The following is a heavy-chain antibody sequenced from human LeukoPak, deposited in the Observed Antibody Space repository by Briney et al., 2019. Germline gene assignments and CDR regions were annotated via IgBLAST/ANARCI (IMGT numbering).Heavy chain of an antibody. V-gene: IGHV1-18*01. J-gene: IGHJ4*02. CDR1: SYTFTYYV. CDR3: ARGEKPYDY. Sequence: ASVKVSCKTSSYTFTYYVISWVRQAPGQGLEWMGWINAYNGNTNGAQKFQGRVTMTTDTSTSTAYMELRSLRSDDTAVYYCARGEKPYDYWGQGTLVSVSS. D-gene: IGHD1-26*01. CDR2: INAYNGNT.